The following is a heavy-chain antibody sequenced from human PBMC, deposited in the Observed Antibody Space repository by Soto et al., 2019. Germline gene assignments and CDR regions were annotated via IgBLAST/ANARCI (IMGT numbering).Heavy chain of an antibody. Sequence: GGSLRLSGSASEWSFRSYWMTWVRQAPGKGLEWVALINEDGSQKYYVASVKGRFIISRDNAKDSVYMQMDSLRAGATAVYFCARVGRYGWDFDHWGQGTLVTVSS. CDR2: INEDGSQK. V-gene: IGHV3-7*01. J-gene: IGHJ4*02. CDR3: ARVGRYGWDFDH. CDR1: EWSFRSYW. D-gene: IGHD5-18*01.